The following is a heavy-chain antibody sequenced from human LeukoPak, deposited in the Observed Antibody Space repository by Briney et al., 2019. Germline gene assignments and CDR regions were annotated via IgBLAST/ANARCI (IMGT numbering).Heavy chain of an antibody. J-gene: IGHJ4*02. D-gene: IGHD2-21*02. CDR2: ISGSGGST. CDR1: GFTFSSYA. Sequence: PGGSLRLSCAASGFTFSSYAMSWVRPAPGKGLEWVSAISGSGGSTYYADSVKGRFTISRDNAKNSIYLQMNSLRVEDTAVYYCAKDIVGGGDDYWGQGTLVIVSS. V-gene: IGHV3-23*01. CDR3: AKDIVGGGDDY.